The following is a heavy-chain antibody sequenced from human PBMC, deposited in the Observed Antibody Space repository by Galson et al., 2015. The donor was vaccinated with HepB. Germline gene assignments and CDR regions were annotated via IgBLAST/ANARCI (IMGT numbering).Heavy chain of an antibody. CDR3: IAESTY. D-gene: IGHD2-2*01. Sequence: SLRLSCAASGFTFSNAWMSWVRQAPGKGLDWVGRLKSKTDGGTADYAAPVKGRFTISRDDSKNTLSLQMNSLKTEDTAVYYCIAESTYWGQGTLVTVSS. CDR1: GFTFSNAW. V-gene: IGHV3-15*01. J-gene: IGHJ4*02. CDR2: LKSKTDGGTA.